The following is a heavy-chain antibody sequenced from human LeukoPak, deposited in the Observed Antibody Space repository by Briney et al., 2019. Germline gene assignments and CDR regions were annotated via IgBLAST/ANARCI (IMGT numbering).Heavy chain of an antibody. CDR3: ARINVDYGDYAVAY. J-gene: IGHJ4*02. Sequence: SETLSLTCAVSGYSITSGYYWGWIRQPPGKGLEWIGSLYHSGSTYYNPSLRSRVTISVDTSKNHFSLKLSSVIAADTAVYYCARINVDYGDYAVAYWGQGTLVTVSS. V-gene: IGHV4-38-2*01. D-gene: IGHD4-17*01. CDR1: GYSITSGYY. CDR2: LYHSGST.